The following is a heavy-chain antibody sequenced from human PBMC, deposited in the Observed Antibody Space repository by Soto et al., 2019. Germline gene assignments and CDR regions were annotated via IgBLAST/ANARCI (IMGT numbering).Heavy chain of an antibody. CDR1: GGSISSYY. Sequence: QVQLQESGPGLVKPSETLSLTCTVSGGSISSYYWSWIRQPPGKGLEWIGYIYYSGSTNYNPSLKSRVTIAVDTSKNQSSLKLSSVTAADTAVYYCARQILYCSGGSCYYYWYFDLWGRGTLVTVSS. CDR2: IYYSGST. J-gene: IGHJ2*01. D-gene: IGHD2-15*01. CDR3: ARQILYCSGGSCYYYWYFDL. V-gene: IGHV4-59*08.